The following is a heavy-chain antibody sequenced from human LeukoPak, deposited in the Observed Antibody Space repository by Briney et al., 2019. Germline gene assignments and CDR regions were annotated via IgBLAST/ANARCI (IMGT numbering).Heavy chain of an antibody. J-gene: IGHJ4*02. CDR2: MRPSNGNT. D-gene: IGHD1-26*01. CDR3: ARPPMGVGALE. Sequence: GASVKASCKASGYTFTNYDINWVRQAAGQGPEWMGWMRPSNGNTGYAQKFQGRVTMTRSTSINTAYMELSSLRSDDTAVYYCARPPMGVGALEWGQGTLVTVSS. V-gene: IGHV1-8*01. CDR1: GYTFTNYD.